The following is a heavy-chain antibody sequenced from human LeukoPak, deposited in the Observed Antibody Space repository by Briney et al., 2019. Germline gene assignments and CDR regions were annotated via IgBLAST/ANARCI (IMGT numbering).Heavy chain of an antibody. Sequence: PSETLSLTCTVSGGSISSGSYYWSWIRQPAGKGLEWIGRIYTSGSTNYNPSLKSRVTISVDTSKNQFSLKLSSVTAADTAVYYCAGVENYYYYYYMDVWGKGPRSPSP. CDR3: AGVENYYYYYYMDV. D-gene: IGHD5-24*01. CDR2: IYTSGST. V-gene: IGHV4-61*02. CDR1: GGSISSGSYY. J-gene: IGHJ6*03.